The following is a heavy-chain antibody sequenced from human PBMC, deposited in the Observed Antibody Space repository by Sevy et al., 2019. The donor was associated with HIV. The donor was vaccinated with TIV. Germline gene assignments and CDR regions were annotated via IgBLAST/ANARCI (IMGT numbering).Heavy chain of an antibody. Sequence: SETLSLTCTVSGGSVSSRSDCWSWIRQAPGKGLEWIGEINLDGRTHYNPSLKSRVTISVDTSNTQFSLNLSSVTAADTAVYYCARHHYGPGSSFYYYGMDVWGQGTTVTVSS. CDR1: GGSVSSRSDC. CDR3: ARHHYGPGSSFYYYGMDV. V-gene: IGHV4-61*01. CDR2: INLDGRT. J-gene: IGHJ6*02. D-gene: IGHD3-10*01.